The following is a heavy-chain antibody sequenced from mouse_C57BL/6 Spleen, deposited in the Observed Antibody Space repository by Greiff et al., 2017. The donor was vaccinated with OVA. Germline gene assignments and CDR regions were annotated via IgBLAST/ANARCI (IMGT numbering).Heavy chain of an antibody. D-gene: IGHD2-5*01. CDR1: GYTFTTYP. V-gene: IGHV1-47*01. CDR2: FHPYNDDT. J-gene: IGHJ4*01. CDR3: ARRTYYSNYDYYAMDY. Sequence: QVQLQQSGAELVKPGASVKMSCKASGYTFTTYPIEWMKQNHGKSLEWIGNFHPYNDDTKYNEKFKGKATLTVEKSSSTVYLELSRLTSDDSAVYYCARRTYYSNYDYYAMDYWGQGTSVTVSS.